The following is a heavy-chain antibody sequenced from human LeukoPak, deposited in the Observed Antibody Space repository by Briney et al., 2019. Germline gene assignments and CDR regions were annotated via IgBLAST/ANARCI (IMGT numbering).Heavy chain of an antibody. CDR2: TYYRSKWYN. Sequence: SPTLSLTFVVSGDSVSSKDGAWNWIRQSPSRGLEWLGRTYYRSKWYNDHAESMEGRMTISQDTSKNQYSLHLNSVTPDDTAVYYCARDFGTTGWHTFDYWGQGTLVTVSS. CDR3: ARDFGTTGWHTFDY. D-gene: IGHD6-19*01. CDR1: GDSVSSKDGA. J-gene: IGHJ4*02. V-gene: IGHV6-1*01.